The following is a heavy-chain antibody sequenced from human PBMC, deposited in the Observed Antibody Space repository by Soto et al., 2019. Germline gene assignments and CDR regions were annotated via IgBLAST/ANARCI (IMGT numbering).Heavy chain of an antibody. V-gene: IGHV3-23*01. CDR2: ISGSGGSR. Sequence: PGGSLRLSCAASGFTFSSYAMSWVRQAPGKGLEWVSTISGSGGSRHYADSVKGRFTISRDNSKNTLYLQMNSLRAEDTAVYYCAKEVDAMPTNFFDYWGQGTLVTVSS. CDR3: AKEVDAMPTNFFDY. J-gene: IGHJ4*02. CDR1: GFTFSSYA. D-gene: IGHD2-2*01.